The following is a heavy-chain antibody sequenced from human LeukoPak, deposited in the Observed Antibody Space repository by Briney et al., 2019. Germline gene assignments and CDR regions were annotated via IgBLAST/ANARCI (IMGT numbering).Heavy chain of an antibody. D-gene: IGHD5-24*01. CDR1: GFTFSNFL. V-gene: IGHV3-23*01. CDR3: ATQRWLQSGTINYFDY. Sequence: GGSVTLSCAASGFTFSNFLMSWLRQAPGRGREWVSSICGNGVDTYYADSVKGRFTISRDNSKNTLYLQMNSLSPDDTAVYYCATQRWLQSGTINYFDYWGQGTLVTASS. J-gene: IGHJ4*02. CDR2: ICGNGVDT.